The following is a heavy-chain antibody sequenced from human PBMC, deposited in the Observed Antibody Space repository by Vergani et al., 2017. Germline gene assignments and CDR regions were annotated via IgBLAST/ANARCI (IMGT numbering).Heavy chain of an antibody. CDR2: IYYSGST. CDR1: GGSISSGGYY. J-gene: IGHJ6*02. Sequence: QVQLQESGPGLVKPSQTLSLTCTVSGGSISSGGYYWSWIRQHPGKGLEWIGYIYYSGSTYYNPSLKSRVTISVDTSKNQFSLKLSSVTAADTAVYYCARDRILGVVKGMDVWGQGTTVTVSS. V-gene: IGHV4-31*03. D-gene: IGHD3-3*02. CDR3: ARDRILGVVKGMDV.